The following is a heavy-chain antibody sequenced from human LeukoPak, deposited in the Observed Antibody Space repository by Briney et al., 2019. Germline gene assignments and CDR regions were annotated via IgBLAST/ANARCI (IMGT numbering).Heavy chain of an antibody. J-gene: IGHJ6*02. D-gene: IGHD5-18*01. CDR3: ARGEIEWRGYSYGRQSYYYYGMDV. V-gene: IGHV3-48*04. CDR1: GFTFSSYS. Sequence: GGSLRLSCAASGFTFSSYSMNWVRQAPGKGLEWVSYISSSSSTIYYADSVKGRFTISRDNAKNSLYLQMSSLRAEDTAVYYCARGEIEWRGYSYGRQSYYYYGMDVWGQGTTVTVSS. CDR2: ISSSSSTI.